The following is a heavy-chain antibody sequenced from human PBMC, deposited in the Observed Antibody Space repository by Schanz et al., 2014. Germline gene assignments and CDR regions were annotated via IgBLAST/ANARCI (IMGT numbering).Heavy chain of an antibody. CDR1: GFTLNNAW. V-gene: IGHV3-66*01. Sequence: EVQLVESGGGLVKPGGSLRLSCATSGFTLNNAWMNWVRQAPGKGLEWVSAINTGVNTYYADSVRGRFTMSRDNSKNTLYLQMNSLRAGDAAVYYCARSRSGFYFDYWGQGTLVTVSS. CDR3: ARSRSGFYFDY. D-gene: IGHD1-26*01. J-gene: IGHJ4*02. CDR2: INTGVNT.